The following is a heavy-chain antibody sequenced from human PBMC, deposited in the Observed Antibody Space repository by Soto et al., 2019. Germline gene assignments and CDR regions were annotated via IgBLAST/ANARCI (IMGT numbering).Heavy chain of an antibody. V-gene: IGHV3-48*02. CDR1: GLTFSRHG. CDR2: ISSTSSTI. CDR3: ASFVDY. J-gene: IGHJ4*02. Sequence: RGYLRLSWAGSGLTFSRHGMNWVRQAPGKGLEWVSYISSTSSTIYYADSVKGRFTISRDNAKNSLYLQMNSLREDDTAVYYCASFVDYCGQRSMVIVSS.